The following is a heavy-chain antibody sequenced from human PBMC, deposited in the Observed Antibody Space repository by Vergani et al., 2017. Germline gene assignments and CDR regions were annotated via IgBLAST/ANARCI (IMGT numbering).Heavy chain of an antibody. D-gene: IGHD6-13*01. CDR2: INPNSGGT. J-gene: IGHJ1*01. CDR1: GYTFTGYY. V-gene: IGHV1-2*02. CDR3: ARVSSGGLSAAGTPVQH. Sequence: QLQLVQSGAEVKKPGASVKVSCKASGYTFTGYYMHWVRQAPGQGLEWMGWINPNSGGTNYAQKFQGRVTMTRDTSISTAYMELSRLRSDDTAVYYCARVSSGGLSAAGTPVQHWGQDTLVTVSS.